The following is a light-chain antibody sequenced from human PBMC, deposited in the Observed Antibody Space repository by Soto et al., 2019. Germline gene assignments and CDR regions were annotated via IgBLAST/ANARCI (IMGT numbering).Light chain of an antibody. CDR1: NSNIASNT. Sequence: QSVLTQPPSASETPGQTVSISCSGSNSNIASNTVNLYQHLPGTAPKLLIYYNNQRPSGVPDRFSGSKSGTSDSLAISGLQYEDESDYYTAGWDDTRKGYDFGTGTKVTV. CDR2: YNN. V-gene: IGLV1-44*01. J-gene: IGLJ1*01. CDR3: AGWDDTRKGYD.